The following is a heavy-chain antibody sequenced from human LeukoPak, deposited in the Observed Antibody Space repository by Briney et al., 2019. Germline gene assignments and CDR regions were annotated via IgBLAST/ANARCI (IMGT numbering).Heavy chain of an antibody. CDR2: ISSAGSAI. CDR1: GFTFSTHS. Sequence: GGSLRLSCAASGFTFSTHSMNWVRQAPGKGLEFISYISSAGSAIYYADSVKGRFTISRDNAKNSLYLQMNSLRAEDTAVYYCARDGLYSDDSSGSYYYYGMDVWGQGTTVTVSS. J-gene: IGHJ6*02. D-gene: IGHD3-22*01. CDR3: ARDGLYSDDSSGSYYYYGMDV. V-gene: IGHV3-48*04.